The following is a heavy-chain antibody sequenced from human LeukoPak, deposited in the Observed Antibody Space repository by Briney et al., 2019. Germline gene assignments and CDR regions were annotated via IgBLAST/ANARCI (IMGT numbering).Heavy chain of an antibody. CDR1: GGSFSDYY. J-gene: IGHJ4*02. CDR3: ARDRIAAAGTGPRPYYFDY. D-gene: IGHD6-13*01. CDR2: IDHREST. Sequence: PSETLSLICAVYGGSFSDYYWSWIRQPPGKGLEWIGEIDHRESTTYNPSLKSRVTISVDTSKNQFSLKLSSVTAADTAVYYCARDRIAAAGTGPRPYYFDYWGQGTLVTVSS. V-gene: IGHV4-34*01.